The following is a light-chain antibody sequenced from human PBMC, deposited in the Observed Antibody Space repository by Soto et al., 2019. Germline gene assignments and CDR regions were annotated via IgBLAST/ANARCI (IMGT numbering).Light chain of an antibody. CDR1: LSVSVY. J-gene: IGKJ5*01. CDR3: HQRQYWPPIT. Sequence: EIVLTQSPATLSLSPGERATLSCRTSLSVSVYLDWYQQKPCQAPRLLISDASNRATGIPARFSGSGSGTDFTLTISSLEPEDFAVYYGHQRQYWPPITFGQGTRLEIK. V-gene: IGKV3-11*01. CDR2: DAS.